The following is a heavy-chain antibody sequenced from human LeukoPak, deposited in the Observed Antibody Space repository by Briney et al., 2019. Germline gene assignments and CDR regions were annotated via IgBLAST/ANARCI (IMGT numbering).Heavy chain of an antibody. D-gene: IGHD1-14*01. CDR3: ARDTFQPGRIDC. CDR2: INDVSGDI. J-gene: IGHJ4*02. V-gene: IGHV3-21*05. CDR1: EFTFSLYA. Sequence: PGGSLRLSCAASEFTFSLYAMNWVRQAPGKGLGGVSYINDVSGDIHYADSVRGRFTISRDNAKNTLYLQMNSLRAEDTAVYYCARDTFQPGRIDCWGQGTLVIVSS.